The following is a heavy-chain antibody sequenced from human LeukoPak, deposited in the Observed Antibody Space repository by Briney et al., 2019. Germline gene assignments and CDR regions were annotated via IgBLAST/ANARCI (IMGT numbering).Heavy chain of an antibody. V-gene: IGHV4-59*01. CDR3: ARETEWLIDY. J-gene: IGHJ4*02. D-gene: IGHD6-19*01. CDR1: GGSISSYY. CDR2: IYYSGST. Sequence: PSETLSLACTVSGGSISSYYWSWIRQPPGKGLEWIGYIYYSGSTNYNPSLKSRVTLSVDTSKNQFSLKLSSVTAADTAVYYCARETEWLIDYWGQGTLVTVSS.